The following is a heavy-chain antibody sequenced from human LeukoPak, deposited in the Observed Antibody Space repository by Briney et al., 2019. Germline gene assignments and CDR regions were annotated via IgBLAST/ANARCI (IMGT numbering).Heavy chain of an antibody. CDR1: GGSISSSSYY. V-gene: IGHV4-39*07. CDR3: VGLEREDYFDY. Sequence: SETLSLTCTVSGGSISSSSYYWGWIRQPPGKGLEWIGSIYYSGSTYYNPSLKSRVTISVDTSKNQFSLKLSSVTAADTAVYYCVGLEREDYFDYWGQGTLVTVSS. J-gene: IGHJ4*02. CDR2: IYYSGST. D-gene: IGHD1-1*01.